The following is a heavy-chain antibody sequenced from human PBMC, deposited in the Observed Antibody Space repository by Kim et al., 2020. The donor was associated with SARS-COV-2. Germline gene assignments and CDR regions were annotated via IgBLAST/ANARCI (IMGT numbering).Heavy chain of an antibody. Sequence: ASVKVSCKASGYTFTSYGISWVRQAPGQGLEWMGWNSAYNGNTNYAQKLQGRVTMTTDTSTSTAYMELRSLRSDDTAVYYCARGRPTFLEVGYYYYGMDVWGRGTTVTVSS. CDR2: NSAYNGNT. CDR1: GYTFTSYG. CDR3: ARGRPTFLEVGYYYYGMDV. J-gene: IGHJ6*02. V-gene: IGHV1-18*01. D-gene: IGHD1-1*01.